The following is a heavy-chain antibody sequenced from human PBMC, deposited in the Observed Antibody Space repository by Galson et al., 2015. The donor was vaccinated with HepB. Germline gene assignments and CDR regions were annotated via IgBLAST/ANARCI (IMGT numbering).Heavy chain of an antibody. CDR1: EFTVSDSY. Sequence: LRLSCAASEFTVSDSYMYWVRRAPERGLEWVSVIYSDGRTYYADSVKGRFAISRDSSKNTVFLQMNSLRAEDTAVYYCARGSCSGGVCYSDYNWLDPWGQGTLVTVSS. CDR3: ARGSCSGGVCYSDYNWLDP. CDR2: IYSDGRT. D-gene: IGHD2-15*01. V-gene: IGHV3-53*01. J-gene: IGHJ5*02.